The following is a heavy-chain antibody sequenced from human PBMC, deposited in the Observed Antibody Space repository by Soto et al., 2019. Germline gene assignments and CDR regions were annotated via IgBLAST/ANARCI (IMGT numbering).Heavy chain of an antibody. CDR3: VNDYSGDGYDHVDY. Sequence: PGGSVTLSGPASGFTFSRYAMHSVRQPPGNRLEYVTAMSSNGGITYYADSVKGRFTISRDNSKNTLYLQMSSLRAEDRAVYYCVNDYSGDGYDHVDYWGQGT. V-gene: IGHV3-64D*06. J-gene: IGHJ4*02. CDR1: GFTFSRYA. D-gene: IGHD5-12*01. CDR2: MSSNGGIT.